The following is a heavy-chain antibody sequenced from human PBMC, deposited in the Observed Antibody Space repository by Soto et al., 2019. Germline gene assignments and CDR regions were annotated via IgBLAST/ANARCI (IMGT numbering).Heavy chain of an antibody. D-gene: IGHD3-3*01. CDR3: ARDGPLDYDFWSFGGYYYYMDV. J-gene: IGHJ6*03. CDR2: IKQDGSEK. CDR1: GFTFSSYW. V-gene: IGHV3-7*01. Sequence: EVQLVESGGGVVQPGGSLRLSCAASGFTFSSYWMSWVRQAPGKGLEWVANIKQDGSEKYYVDSVKGRFTISRDNAKNSLYLQMNSLRAEDTAVYYCARDGPLDYDFWSFGGYYYYMDVWGKGTTVTVSS.